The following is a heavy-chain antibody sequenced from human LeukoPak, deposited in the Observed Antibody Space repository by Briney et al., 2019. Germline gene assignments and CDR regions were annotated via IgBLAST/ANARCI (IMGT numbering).Heavy chain of an antibody. CDR3: AREYCSGGSCFPGGY. Sequence: GGSLRLSCAASGLTFSSHWMHWVRQAPGKGLEWVAKIKQDGSEKYYVDSVKGRFTISRDNAKNSLYLQMNSLRAEDTAVYYCAREYCSGGSCFPGGYWGQGTLSPSPQ. CDR1: GLTFSSHW. J-gene: IGHJ4*02. V-gene: IGHV3-7*01. CDR2: IKQDGSEK. D-gene: IGHD2-15*01.